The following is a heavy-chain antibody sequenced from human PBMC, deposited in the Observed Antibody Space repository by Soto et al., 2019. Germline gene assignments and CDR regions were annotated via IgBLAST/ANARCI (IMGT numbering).Heavy chain of an antibody. V-gene: IGHV4-31*03. CDR3: ARVRYDSSGYDPLFDY. D-gene: IGHD3-22*01. CDR1: GGSISSGGYD. CDR2: IYYSGST. J-gene: IGHJ4*02. Sequence: PSETLSLTCTVSGGSISSGGYDWSWIRQHPGKGMEWIGYIYYSGSTYYNPSLKSRVTISVDTSKNQFSLKLSSVTAADTAVYYCARVRYDSSGYDPLFDYWGQGTLVTVSS.